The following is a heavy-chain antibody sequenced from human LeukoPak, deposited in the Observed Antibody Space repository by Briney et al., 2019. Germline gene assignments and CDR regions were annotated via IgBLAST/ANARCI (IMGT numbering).Heavy chain of an antibody. CDR2: ISGSGSSI. Sequence: GGSLRLSCEASGFTFTSYAMSWVRQAPGKGLEGASVISGSGSSIYCADSVKGRFSISRDNSKNTLYLQMNSLRAEDMAVYYCAKNRCSGGSCYSGESSWGQGTLVTVSS. V-gene: IGHV3-23*01. CDR1: GFTFTSYA. J-gene: IGHJ5*02. D-gene: IGHD2-15*01. CDR3: AKNRCSGGSCYSGESS.